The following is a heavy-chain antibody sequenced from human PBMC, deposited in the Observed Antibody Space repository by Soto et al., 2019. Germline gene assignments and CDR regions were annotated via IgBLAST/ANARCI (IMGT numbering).Heavy chain of an antibody. Sequence: QVQLQESGPGLVKPSQTLSLACTVSGGSISSGGYYWSWIRQHPGKRLEWIGYIYYSGSTYYNPSLKSRVTISVDTSKNQFSLKLSSVTAADTAVYYCASITISRKRGYYYYYYMDVWGKGTTVTVSS. CDR2: IYYSGST. J-gene: IGHJ6*03. V-gene: IGHV4-31*03. CDR3: ASITISRKRGYYYYYYMDV. CDR1: GGSISSGGYY. D-gene: IGHD3-3*01.